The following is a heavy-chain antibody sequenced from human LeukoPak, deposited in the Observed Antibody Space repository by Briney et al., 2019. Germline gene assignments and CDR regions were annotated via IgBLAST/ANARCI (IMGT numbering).Heavy chain of an antibody. CDR3: ARIGATSENMDY. Sequence: GGSLRLSCAASGFNFNRYAMSWVRQAPGKGLEWVSAISATGGTAVYADSVKGRFTVSRDNSKNTLFLHMNSLSAEDMAVYYCARIGATSENMDYWGQGTLVTVSS. CDR1: GFNFNRYA. J-gene: IGHJ4*02. V-gene: IGHV3-23*01. D-gene: IGHD2-2*03. CDR2: ISATGGTA.